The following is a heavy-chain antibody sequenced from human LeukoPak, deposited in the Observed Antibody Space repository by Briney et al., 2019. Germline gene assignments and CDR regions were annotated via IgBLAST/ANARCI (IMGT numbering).Heavy chain of an antibody. CDR2: INWNGGST. CDR3: ARDAGHSSGWYYFDY. CDR1: GFTFDDYG. J-gene: IGHJ4*02. Sequence: PGGSLRLSCAASGFTFDDYGMSWVRRAPGKGLEWVSGINWNGGSTGYADSVKGRFTISRDNSKNTLYLQMNSLRAEDTAVYYCARDAGHSSGWYYFDYWGQGTLVTVSS. D-gene: IGHD6-19*01. V-gene: IGHV3-20*04.